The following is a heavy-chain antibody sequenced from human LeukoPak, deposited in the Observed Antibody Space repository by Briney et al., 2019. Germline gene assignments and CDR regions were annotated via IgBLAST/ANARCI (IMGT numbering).Heavy chain of an antibody. CDR1: GYNFSNYG. CDR3: ARHGVGAGLAAAYI. Sequence: GESLKISCKGSGYNFSNYGIGWVRQMPGNGLEWMGLIDPGDSHAIYSPSFQGQVTISADKSISAAYLQWSSLKASDTAMYYCARHGVGAGLAAAYIWGQGTLLTVSS. V-gene: IGHV5-51*01. D-gene: IGHD6-13*01. J-gene: IGHJ4*02. CDR2: IDPGDSHA.